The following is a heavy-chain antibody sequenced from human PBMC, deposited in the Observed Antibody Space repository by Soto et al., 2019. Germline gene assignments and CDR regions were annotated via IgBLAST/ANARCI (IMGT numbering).Heavy chain of an antibody. J-gene: IGHJ4*02. CDR2: INPNTGDT. D-gene: IGHD3-3*01. CDR3: ARERFLDSDY. V-gene: IGHV1-2*02. Sequence: ASVKVSCKTSGYNFIGYYMHWVRQAPGQGLEWMGWINPNTGDTNYAQKYQGRVIMTRDTSISTAYMEVRRLRSDDTAMYFCARERFLDSDYWGQGTLVTASS. CDR1: GYNFIGYY.